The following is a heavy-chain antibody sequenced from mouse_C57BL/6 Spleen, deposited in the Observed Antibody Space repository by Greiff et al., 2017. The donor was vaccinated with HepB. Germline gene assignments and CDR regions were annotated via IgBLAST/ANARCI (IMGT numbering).Heavy chain of an antibody. CDR2: IDPSDSET. V-gene: IGHV1-52*01. CDR1: GYTFTSYW. CDR3: ARRGGRGSSYRAMDY. J-gene: IGHJ4*01. Sequence: VQLQQPGAELVRPGSSVKLSCKASGYTFTSYWMHWVKQRPIQGLEWIGNIDPSDSETHYNQKFKDKATLTVDKSSSTAYMQLSSLTSEDSAVYYCARRGGRGSSYRAMDYWGQGTSVTVSS. D-gene: IGHD1-1*01.